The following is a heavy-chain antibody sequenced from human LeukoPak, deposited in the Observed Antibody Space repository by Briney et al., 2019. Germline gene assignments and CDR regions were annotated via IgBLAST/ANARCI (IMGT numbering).Heavy chain of an antibody. Sequence: ASVKVSCKASGYTFTGYYMHWVRQAPGQGLEWMGRINPNSGGTNYAQEFQGRVTMTRDTSISTAHMELSRLRSDDTAVYYCARGTTAMANDYWGQGTLVTVSS. V-gene: IGHV1-2*06. CDR3: ARGTTAMANDY. CDR1: GYTFTGYY. CDR2: INPNSGGT. D-gene: IGHD5-18*01. J-gene: IGHJ4*02.